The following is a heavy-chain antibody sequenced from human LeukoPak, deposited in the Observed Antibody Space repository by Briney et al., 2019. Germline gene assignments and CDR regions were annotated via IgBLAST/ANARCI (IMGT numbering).Heavy chain of an antibody. CDR1: GFTFSSYS. CDR3: ARGPYRKYGSSFGDDY. J-gene: IGHJ4*02. V-gene: IGHV3-48*01. CDR2: ISSSSSTI. D-gene: IGHD3-10*01. Sequence: GGSLRLSCAASGFTFSSYSMNWVRQAPGQGLEWVSYISSSSSTIYYADSVKGRFTISRDNAKNSLYLQMNSLRAEDTAVYYCARGPYRKYGSSFGDDYWGQGTLVTVSS.